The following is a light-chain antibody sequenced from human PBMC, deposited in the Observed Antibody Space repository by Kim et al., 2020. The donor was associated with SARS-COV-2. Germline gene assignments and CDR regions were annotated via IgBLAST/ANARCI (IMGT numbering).Light chain of an antibody. V-gene: IGKV3-15*01. Sequence: SPGERATLSCRASQSVSNNVAWFQKKPGQAPRLLIYGASTRATGIPARCSGSGSATEFTLSISSLQSEDFAVYYCQQYNNWPPGTFGQGTKVDIK. CDR2: GAS. CDR1: QSVSNN. CDR3: QQYNNWPPGT. J-gene: IGKJ1*01.